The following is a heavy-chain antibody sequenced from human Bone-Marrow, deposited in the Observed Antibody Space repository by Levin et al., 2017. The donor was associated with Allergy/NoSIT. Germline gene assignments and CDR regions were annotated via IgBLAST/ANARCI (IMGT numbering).Heavy chain of an antibody. CDR2: INDRGSHT. CDR1: GFSFSANA. CDR3: AKGRLIDRLRFGMDV. V-gene: IGHV3-23*01. J-gene: IGHJ6*02. D-gene: IGHD2/OR15-2a*01. Sequence: PGGSLRLHCAASGFSFSANAMNWVRQAPGKGLEWVSGINDRGSHTYYTDSLRGRFIISRDNSRNTLYLQIYSLRAEDTAVYYCAKGRLIDRLRFGMDVWGQGTTVTVSS.